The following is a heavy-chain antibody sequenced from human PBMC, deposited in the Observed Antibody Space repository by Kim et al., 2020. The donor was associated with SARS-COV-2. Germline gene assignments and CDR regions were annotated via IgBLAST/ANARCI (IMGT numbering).Heavy chain of an antibody. CDR2: INWNGGST. CDR3: AGGDRSGWYYDF. CDR1: GFTFDDHG. V-gene: IGHV3-20*04. D-gene: IGHD6-19*01. J-gene: IGHJ4*02. Sequence: GGSLRLSCAASGFTFDDHGMTWVRQVPGKGLELVSGINWNGGSTGYADSVKGRFTISRDNAKNFLYLQMSRLRAEDTAFYYCAGGDRSGWYYDFWGQGTLVTVSS.